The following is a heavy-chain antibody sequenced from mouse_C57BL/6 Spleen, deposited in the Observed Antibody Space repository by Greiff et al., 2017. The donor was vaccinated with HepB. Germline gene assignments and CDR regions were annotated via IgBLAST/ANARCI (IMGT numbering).Heavy chain of an antibody. V-gene: IGHV1-42*01. CDR3: ACSREYYYAMDY. CDR2: INPSTGGT. D-gene: IGHD1-1*01. J-gene: IGHJ4*01. CDR1: GYSFTGYY. Sequence: VQLQQSGPELVKPGASVKISCKASGYSFTGYYMNWVKQSPEKSLEWIGEINPSTGGTTYNQKFKAKATLTVDKSSSTAYMQLKSLTSEDSAVYYCACSREYYYAMDYWGQGTSVTVSS.